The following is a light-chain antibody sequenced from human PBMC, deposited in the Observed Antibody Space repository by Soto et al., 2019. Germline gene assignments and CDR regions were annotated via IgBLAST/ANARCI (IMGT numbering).Light chain of an antibody. Sequence: DIQLTQSPYTLSSSVGDRVTLTCRASQSISSWLAWYQQKPGKAPKLLIYDASTLESGVPSRFSGSRSGTGFTLTISSLQPDDFATYYCQQYNSYSWTFGQGTKVDIK. CDR2: DAS. V-gene: IGKV1-5*01. CDR3: QQYNSYSWT. J-gene: IGKJ1*01. CDR1: QSISSW.